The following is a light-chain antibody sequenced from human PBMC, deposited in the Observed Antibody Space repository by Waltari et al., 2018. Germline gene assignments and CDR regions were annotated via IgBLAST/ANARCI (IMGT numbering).Light chain of an antibody. CDR2: DAS. CDR1: QSISSW. V-gene: IGKV1-5*01. J-gene: IGKJ2*01. CDR3: QHYNSYPYT. Sequence: DIQMTQSPSTLSASVGDRVTITCRAIQSISSWLAWYQQKPGKAPKLLIYDASNLESGVPSRLSGSGSGTEFTLTISSLQPDDFATYYCQHYNSYPYTFGQGTKLGIK.